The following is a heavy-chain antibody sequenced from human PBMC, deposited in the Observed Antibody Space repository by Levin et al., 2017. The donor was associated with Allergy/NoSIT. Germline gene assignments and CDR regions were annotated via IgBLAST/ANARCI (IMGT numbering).Heavy chain of an antibody. CDR2: ISSSSSYI. J-gene: IGHJ4*02. CDR1: GFTFSSYS. D-gene: IGHD1-26*01. CDR3: AGGSVGATSYDY. V-gene: IGHV3-21*01. Sequence: GASVKVSCAASGFTFSSYSMNWVRQAPGKGLEWVSSISSSSSYIYYADSVKGRFTISRDNAKNSLYLQMNSLRAEDTAVYYCAGGSVGATSYDYWGQGTLVTVSS.